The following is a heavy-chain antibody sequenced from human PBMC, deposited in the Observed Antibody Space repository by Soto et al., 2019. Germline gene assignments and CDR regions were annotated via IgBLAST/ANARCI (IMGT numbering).Heavy chain of an antibody. Sequence: SETLSLTCTVSGGSISSSSYYWGWIRQPPGKGLEWIGSIYYSGSTYYNPSLKSRVTISVDTSKNQFSLKLSSVTAADTAVYYCARHGGYSSVDYWGQGTLVTVSS. CDR3: ARHGGYSSVDY. CDR2: IYYSGST. D-gene: IGHD5-18*01. J-gene: IGHJ4*02. CDR1: GGSISSSSYY. V-gene: IGHV4-39*01.